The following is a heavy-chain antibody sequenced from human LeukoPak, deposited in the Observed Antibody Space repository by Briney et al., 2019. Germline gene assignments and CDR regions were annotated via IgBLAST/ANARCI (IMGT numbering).Heavy chain of an antibody. CDR1: GGTFSSYA. J-gene: IGHJ4*02. CDR3: ARGVLRFLEWLLY. D-gene: IGHD3-3*01. Sequence: SVKVSCKASGGTFSSYAISWVRQAPGQGLEWMGGIIPIFGTADYAQKFQGRVTITADESTSTAYMELSSLRSEDTAVYYCARGVLRFLEWLLYWGQGTLVTVSS. CDR2: IIPIFGTA. V-gene: IGHV1-69*13.